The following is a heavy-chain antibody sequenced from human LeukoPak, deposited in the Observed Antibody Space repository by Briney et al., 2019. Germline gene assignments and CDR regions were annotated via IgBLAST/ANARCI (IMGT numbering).Heavy chain of an antibody. J-gene: IGHJ5*02. CDR3: TKVLGVSGVFFDP. CDR1: GGSIRSYY. D-gene: IGHD2-8*01. CDR2: VYYSGSA. V-gene: IGHV4-59*01. Sequence: SETLSLTCSVSGGSIRSYYWSWIRQPPGKGLVWMGYVYYSGSANYNPSLQSRVTISLAASKNQLSLKLTSLTAADPAVYFCTKVLGVSGVFFDPWGEGTLGTVPS.